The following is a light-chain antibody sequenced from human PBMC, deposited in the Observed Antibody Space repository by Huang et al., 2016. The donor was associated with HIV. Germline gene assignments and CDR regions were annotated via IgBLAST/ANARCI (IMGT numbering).Light chain of an antibody. CDR1: QSVSSN. J-gene: IGKJ1*01. Sequence: EIVMTQSPATLSVSPGERATLSCRASQSVSSNLAWYQQKPGQAPRRLIYGASTRATGIPARFSGSGSGTDFTLTISSLQSEDFAVYYCQQYNNWPPWTFGQGTKVEIK. V-gene: IGKV3D-15*01. CDR3: QQYNNWPPWT. CDR2: GAS.